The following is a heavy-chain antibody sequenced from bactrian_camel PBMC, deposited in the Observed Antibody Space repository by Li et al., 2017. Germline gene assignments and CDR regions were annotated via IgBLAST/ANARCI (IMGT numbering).Heavy chain of an antibody. CDR1: GFTFSVYY. CDR2: IETDGVNT. CDR3: ATDLRRSYSGDDYGPGYNY. Sequence: VQLVESGGGLVQPGRSLKLSCAVSGFTFSVYYISWVRQIPGKGLEWVSSIETDGVNTYYADFAKGRFTISRDNAKNTVYLQMNSLKSEDTALYYCATDLRRSYSGDDYGPGYNYWGQGTQVTVS. V-gene: IGHV3-2*01. D-gene: IGHD2*01. J-gene: IGHJ4*01.